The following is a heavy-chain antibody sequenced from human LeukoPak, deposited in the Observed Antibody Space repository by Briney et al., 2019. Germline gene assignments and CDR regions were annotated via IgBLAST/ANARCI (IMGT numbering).Heavy chain of an antibody. V-gene: IGHV4-38-2*01. Sequence: SETLSLTCGVSGFSISSGYYRGWIRQPPGKGLEWIGSIYHTGSAYYNPSLKSRVIISVDASKNQFSLKMNSVTAADTAVYYCARSHYVSGSQGGMDVWGKGTTVTVSS. CDR3: ARSHYVSGSQGGMDV. CDR1: GFSISSGYY. J-gene: IGHJ6*04. D-gene: IGHD3-10*01. CDR2: IYHTGSA.